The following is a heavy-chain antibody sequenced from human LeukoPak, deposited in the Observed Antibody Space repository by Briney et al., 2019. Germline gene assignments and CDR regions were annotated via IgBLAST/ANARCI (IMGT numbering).Heavy chain of an antibody. V-gene: IGHV4-61*02. CDR2: IYTSGST. CDR3: AVERDGYSIDY. Sequence: SETLSLTCTVSGGSLSSGSYYWSWIRQPAGKGLEWIGRIYTSGSTNYNPSLKSRVTISVDTSKNQFSLKLSSVTAADTAVYYCAVERDGYSIDYWGQGTLVTVSS. CDR1: GGSLSSGSYY. J-gene: IGHJ4*02. D-gene: IGHD5-24*01.